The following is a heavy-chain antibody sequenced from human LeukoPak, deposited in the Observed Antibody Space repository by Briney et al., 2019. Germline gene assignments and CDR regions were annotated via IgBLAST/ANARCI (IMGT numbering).Heavy chain of an antibody. CDR1: GFTFSSYS. V-gene: IGHV3-21*04. Sequence: PGGSLTLSCAASGFTFSSYSMNWVRQAPGEGLEWVSSISSSTSYIYYADSVKGRFTISRDNAKNSLYLQMNSLQAEDTAVYYCARVGLTMDRGVVTYYYYMDVWGKGTTVIASS. J-gene: IGHJ6*03. CDR3: ARVGLTMDRGVVTYYYYMDV. CDR2: ISSSTSYI. D-gene: IGHD3-10*01.